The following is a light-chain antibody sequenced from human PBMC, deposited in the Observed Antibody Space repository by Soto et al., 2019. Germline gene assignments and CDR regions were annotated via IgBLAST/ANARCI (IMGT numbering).Light chain of an antibody. CDR3: VHHTYIWS. CDR1: QDVSND. J-gene: IGKJ1*01. Sequence: DIQMTQSPPSLSASVGDRATITCRASQDVSNDLGWFQQKPGKAPKRLIFGASNLESEGPSRFSGTVSGTEFILSVTILLPEDYATYYCVHHTYIWSFGQGTKV. CDR2: GAS. V-gene: IGKV1-17*01.